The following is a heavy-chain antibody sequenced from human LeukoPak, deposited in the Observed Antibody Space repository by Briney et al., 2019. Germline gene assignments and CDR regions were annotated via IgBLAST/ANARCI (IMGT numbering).Heavy chain of an antibody. CDR2: ISSSSYI. CDR1: GFTFSSYS. CDR3: ARGSGTLAGRRGLFEDY. D-gene: IGHD3-10*01. J-gene: IGHJ4*02. Sequence: GGSLRLSCAASGFTFSSYSMNWVRQAPGKGLEWVSSISSSSYIYYADSVKGRFTISRDNAKNSLYLQMNSLRAEDTAVYYCARGSGTLAGRRGLFEDYWGQGTLVTVSS. V-gene: IGHV3-21*01.